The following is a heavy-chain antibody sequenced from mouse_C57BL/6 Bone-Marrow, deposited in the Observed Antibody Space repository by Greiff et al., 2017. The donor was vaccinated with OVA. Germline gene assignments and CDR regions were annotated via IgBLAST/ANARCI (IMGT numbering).Heavy chain of an antibody. V-gene: IGHV5-6*01. CDR3: ARHRYEEY. CDR1: GFTFSSYG. D-gene: IGHD2-3*01. J-gene: IGHJ3*01. CDR2: ISSGGSYT. Sequence: EVKLMESGGDLVKPGGSLKLSCAASGFTFSSYGMSWVRQTPDKRLEWVATISSGGSYTYYPDSVKGRFTISRDNAKNTLYLQMSSLKSEDTAMYYCARHRYEEYWSQGTLVTVSA.